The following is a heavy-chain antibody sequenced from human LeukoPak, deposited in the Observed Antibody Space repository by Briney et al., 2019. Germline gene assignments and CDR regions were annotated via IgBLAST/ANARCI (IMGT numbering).Heavy chain of an antibody. CDR1: GFTFSSYV. V-gene: IGHV3-30*18. J-gene: IGHJ4*02. D-gene: IGHD3-10*01. Sequence: GSLRLSCAASGFTFSSYVMHWVRQAPGKGLQWVAVISADGSEKYYADSAKGRFTISRDNSKNQVYLQMNRLRAEDTAVYYCAKGVRGVIAYYFDYWGQGTLVTVSS. CDR3: AKGVRGVIAYYFDY. CDR2: ISADGSEK.